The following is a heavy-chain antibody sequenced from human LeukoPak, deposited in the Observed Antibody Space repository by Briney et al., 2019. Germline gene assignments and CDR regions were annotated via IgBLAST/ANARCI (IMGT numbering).Heavy chain of an antibody. V-gene: IGHV4-59*01. D-gene: IGHD3-16*01. J-gene: IGHJ4*02. Sequence: KPSETPSLTCTVSGGSISSYYWSWIRQPPGKGLEWIGYIYYSGSTNYNPSLKSRVTISVDTSKNQFSLKLSSVTAADTAVYYCAGWGSDSTRWGQGTLVTVSS. CDR3: AGWGSDSTR. CDR1: GGSISSYY. CDR2: IYYSGST.